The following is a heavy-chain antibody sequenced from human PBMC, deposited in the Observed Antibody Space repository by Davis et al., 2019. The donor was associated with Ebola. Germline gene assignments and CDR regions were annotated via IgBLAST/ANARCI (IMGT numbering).Heavy chain of an antibody. V-gene: IGHV4-34*01. D-gene: IGHD6-6*01. J-gene: IGHJ6*02. CDR3: ARGIAARPNYGMDV. CDR2: INHSGST. CDR1: GGSFSGYY. Sequence: SETLSLTCAVYGGSFSGYYWSWIRQPPGKGLEWIGEINHSGSTNYNPSLKSRVTISVDTSKNQFSLKLSSVTAADTAVYYCARGIAARPNYGMDVWGQGTTVTVSS.